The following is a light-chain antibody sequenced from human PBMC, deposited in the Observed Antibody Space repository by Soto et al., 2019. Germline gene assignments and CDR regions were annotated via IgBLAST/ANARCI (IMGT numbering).Light chain of an antibody. J-gene: IGLJ2*01. V-gene: IGLV4-69*01. CDR3: QTWGTGIQNVV. Sequence: QLVLTQSPSASASLGASVKLTCTLSSGHSSYAIAWHQQQPEKGPRYLMKLNSDGSHSKGDGIPDRFSGSSSGAERYLTISSLQSEDEADNYCQTWGTGIQNVVFGGGTKLTVL. CDR2: LNSDGSH. CDR1: SGHSSYA.